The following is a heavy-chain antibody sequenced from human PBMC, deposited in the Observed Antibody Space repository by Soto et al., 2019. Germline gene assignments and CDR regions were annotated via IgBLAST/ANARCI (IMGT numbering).Heavy chain of an antibody. CDR1: GFTFHGYT. CDR3: VKDMAYGGDSGPFDS. J-gene: IGHJ4*02. CDR2: IRWDGSST. Sequence: EVHLVASGGVVVQPGGSLRLSCAASGFTFHGYTMHWVRQRPGKGLEWVSLIRWDGSSTYYGDSVKGRFTISRDNNKDSLFLQMSSLTTEDTALYYCVKDMAYGGDSGPFDSWGQGTLVTVSS. D-gene: IGHD2-21*02. V-gene: IGHV3-43*01.